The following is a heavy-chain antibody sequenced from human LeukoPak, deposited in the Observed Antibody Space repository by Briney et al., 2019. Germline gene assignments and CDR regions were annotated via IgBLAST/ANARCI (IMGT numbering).Heavy chain of an antibody. CDR2: IKSKRDGGTT. V-gene: IGHV3-15*01. CDR3: TTEYYYDSSGLFDY. CDR1: GFTFSSYA. D-gene: IGHD3-22*01. Sequence: GGSLRLSCAASGFTFSSYAMSWVRQAPGKGLEWVGRIKSKRDGGTTDYAAPVNGRFTISRDDSKNTLYLQMNSLKTEDTAVYYCTTEYYYDSSGLFDYWGQGTLVTVSS. J-gene: IGHJ4*02.